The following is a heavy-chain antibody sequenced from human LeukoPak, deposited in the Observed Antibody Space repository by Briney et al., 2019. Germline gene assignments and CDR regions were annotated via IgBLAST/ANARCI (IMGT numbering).Heavy chain of an antibody. V-gene: IGHV1-69*05. CDR1: GGTFISYA. Sequence: SVKVSCKASGGTFISYAISWVRQAPGQGLEWMGGITTIFGTANYAQKFQGRVTITTDESTSTAYMELSSLRSEDTAVYYCAVYSGYDYIQFDYWGQGTLVTVSS. CDR2: ITTIFGTA. CDR3: AVYSGYDYIQFDY. J-gene: IGHJ4*02. D-gene: IGHD5-12*01.